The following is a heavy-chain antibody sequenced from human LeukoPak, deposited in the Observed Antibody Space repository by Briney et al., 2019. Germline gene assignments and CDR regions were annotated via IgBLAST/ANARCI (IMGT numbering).Heavy chain of an antibody. CDR1: GGSISSSSYY. V-gene: IGHV4-39*01. Sequence: SETLSLTCTVSGGSISSSSYYWGWIRQPPGKGLEWNGSIYYSGSTYYNPSLKSRVTISVDTSKNQFSLKLSSVTAADTAVYYCAAKGYYDSSGYHDYWGQGTLVTVSS. J-gene: IGHJ4*02. CDR3: AAKGYYDSSGYHDY. CDR2: IYYSGST. D-gene: IGHD3-22*01.